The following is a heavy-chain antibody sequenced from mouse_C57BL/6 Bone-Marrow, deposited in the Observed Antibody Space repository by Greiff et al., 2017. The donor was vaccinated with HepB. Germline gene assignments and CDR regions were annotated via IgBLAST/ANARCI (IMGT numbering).Heavy chain of an antibody. CDR1: GFNIKDDY. D-gene: IGHD2-1*01. V-gene: IGHV14-4*01. Sequence: EVQLQQSGAELVRPGASVKLSCTASGFNIKDDYMHWVKQRPEQGLEWIGWIDPENGDTEYASKFQGKATITADTSSNTAYLQLSSLTSEDTAVYYCTGYLLFAYGGQGTLVTVSA. J-gene: IGHJ3*01. CDR3: TGYLLFAY. CDR2: IDPENGDT.